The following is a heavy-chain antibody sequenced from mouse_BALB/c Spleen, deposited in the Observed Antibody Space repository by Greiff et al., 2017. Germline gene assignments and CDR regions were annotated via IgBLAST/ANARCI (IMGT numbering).Heavy chain of an antibody. J-gene: IGHJ2*01. CDR1: GFSLTSYG. Sequence: VQLQESGPGLVAPSQSLSITCTVSGFSLTSYGVHWVRQPPGKGLEWLGVIWAGGSTNYNSALMSRLSISKDNSKSQVFLKMNSLQTDDTAMYYCARDRGTTVVAGFDYWGQGTTLTVSS. CDR3: ARDRGTTVVAGFDY. D-gene: IGHD1-1*01. V-gene: IGHV2-9*02. CDR2: IWAGGST.